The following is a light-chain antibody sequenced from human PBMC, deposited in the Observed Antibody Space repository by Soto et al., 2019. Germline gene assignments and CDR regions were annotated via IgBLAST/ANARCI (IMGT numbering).Light chain of an antibody. CDR3: QQYDNLPFT. CDR1: QDISNY. V-gene: IGKV1-33*01. J-gene: IGKJ5*01. Sequence: DIQMTQSPSSLSASVGDRVTITCQASQDISNYLNWYQQKPGKAPKLLIYDASNLETGVPSRFSGSGFGTDFTFTISSLQPEDIETYYCQQYDNLPFTFGQGTRLEIK. CDR2: DAS.